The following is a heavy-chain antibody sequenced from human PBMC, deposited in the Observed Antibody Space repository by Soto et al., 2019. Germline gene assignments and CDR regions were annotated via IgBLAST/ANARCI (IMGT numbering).Heavy chain of an antibody. CDR3: ARHRGPAPVY. CDR1: GGSISGYY. V-gene: IGHV4-39*01. CDR2: LFYGGTT. D-gene: IGHD3-10*01. Sequence: QVQLQESGPGLVKPSETLSLTCTVSGGSISGYYWTWIRQPPGMGLEWVGSLFYGGTTDYNPSLKSRLTMSLDTSKNHFSLKLRSVTAADTAVYYCARHRGPAPVYWGQGTLVTASS. J-gene: IGHJ4*02.